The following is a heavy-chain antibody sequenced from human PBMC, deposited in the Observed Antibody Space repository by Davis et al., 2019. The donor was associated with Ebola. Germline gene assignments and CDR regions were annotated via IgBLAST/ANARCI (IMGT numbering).Heavy chain of an antibody. CDR2: IYYSGST. J-gene: IGHJ4*02. V-gene: IGHV4-39*01. CDR1: GGSISSRSYY. Sequence: SETLSLTCTVSGGSISSRSYYWGWIRQPPGKGLEWIGSIYYSGSTYYNPSLKSRVTISVDTSKNQFSLKLSSVTAADTAVYYCARPENGYSSGWRFDYWGQGTLVTVSS. CDR3: ARPENGYSSGWRFDY. D-gene: IGHD6-19*01.